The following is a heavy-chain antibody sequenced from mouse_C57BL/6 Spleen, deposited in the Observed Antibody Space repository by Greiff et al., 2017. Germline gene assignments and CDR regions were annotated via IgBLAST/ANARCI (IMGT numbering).Heavy chain of an antibody. CDR1: GYAFSSSW. V-gene: IGHV1-82*01. D-gene: IGHD1-1*01. CDR3: ARESITTYFDY. CDR2: IYPGDGDT. J-gene: IGHJ2*01. Sequence: QVQLKESGPELVKPGASVKISCKASGYAFSSSWMNWVKQRPGKGLEWIGRIYPGDGDTNYNGKFKGKATLTADKSSSTAYMQLSSLTSEDSAVYFCARESITTYFDYWGQGTTLTVSS.